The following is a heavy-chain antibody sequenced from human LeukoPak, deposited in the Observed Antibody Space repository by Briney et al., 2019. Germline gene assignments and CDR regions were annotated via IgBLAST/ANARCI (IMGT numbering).Heavy chain of an antibody. CDR2: IYRDGST. D-gene: IGHD1-7*01. CDR1: GFTVDSHY. J-gene: IGHJ4*02. V-gene: IGHV3-66*02. CDR3: AQLPSD. Sequence: GGSLRLSCAVSGFTVDSHYMTWVRQAPGKGLQWVSVIYRDGSTYYAASVEGRFTISRDNSKNTLHLQMNSLSTEDTAVYYCAQLPSDWGQGTLVTVSS.